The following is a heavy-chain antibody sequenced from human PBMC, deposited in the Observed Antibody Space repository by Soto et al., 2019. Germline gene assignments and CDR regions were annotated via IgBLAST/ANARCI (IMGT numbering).Heavy chain of an antibody. CDR1: GYTFTSYG. D-gene: IGHD6-13*01. CDR2: ISGYNGNT. Sequence: QVQLVQSGAEVKKPGASVKVSCKASGYTFTSYGISWVRQAPGQGLEWMGWISGYNGNTNYAQKLQGRATMTTDKSTSTAYMELRSLRSDDTAVYYCARDPPTIASAGREDYWGQGTLVTVSS. J-gene: IGHJ4*02. CDR3: ARDPPTIASAGREDY. V-gene: IGHV1-18*01.